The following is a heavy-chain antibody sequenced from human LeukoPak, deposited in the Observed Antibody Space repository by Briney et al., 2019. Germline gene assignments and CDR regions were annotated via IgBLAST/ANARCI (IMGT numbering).Heavy chain of an antibody. Sequence: SETLSLTCDVSGASISSSSYYWGWIRQPPGKGLEWIGSIYYSGSTYYNPSLKSRVTISVDTSKNQFSLKLSSVTAADTAVYYCARPGQTGTRNWGQGTLVTVSS. CDR2: IYYSGST. D-gene: IGHD1-7*01. CDR1: GASISSSSYY. CDR3: ARPGQTGTRN. V-gene: IGHV4-39*01. J-gene: IGHJ4*02.